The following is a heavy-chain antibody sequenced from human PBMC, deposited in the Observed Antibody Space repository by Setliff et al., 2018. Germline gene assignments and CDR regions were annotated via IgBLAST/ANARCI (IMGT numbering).Heavy chain of an antibody. CDR1: GFNFANYA. V-gene: IGHV3-49*04. CDR2: IRSNSFGGTT. CDR3: ARVDDYIWGTFHSMDY. Sequence: GGSLRLSCTGSGFNFANYAVSWVRQAPGKGLEWIAFIRSNSFGGTTEYAASVKDRFTFSRDDFASVAYLQMDSLKTDDTAIYYCARVDDYIWGTFHSMDYWGQGTLFTVSS. J-gene: IGHJ4*02. D-gene: IGHD3-16*01.